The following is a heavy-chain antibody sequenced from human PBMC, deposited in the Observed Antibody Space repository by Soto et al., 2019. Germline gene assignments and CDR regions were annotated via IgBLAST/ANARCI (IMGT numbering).Heavy chain of an antibody. Sequence: SETLSLTCAVYGGSFSGYYWSWIRQPPGKGLEWIGEINHSGSTNYNPSLKSRVTISVDTSKNQFSLKLSSVTAADTAVYYCARAQYYDFWSGYYRLPNWFDPWGQGTLVTVS. D-gene: IGHD3-3*01. CDR2: INHSGST. V-gene: IGHV4-34*01. CDR1: GGSFSGYY. J-gene: IGHJ5*02. CDR3: ARAQYYDFWSGYYRLPNWFDP.